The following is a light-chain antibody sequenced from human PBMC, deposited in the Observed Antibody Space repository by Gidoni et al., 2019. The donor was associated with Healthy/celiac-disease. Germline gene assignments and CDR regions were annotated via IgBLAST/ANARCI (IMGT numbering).Light chain of an antibody. Sequence: EIVLTQSPGTLSLSPGERATLPCRASQSVSSSYLAWYQQKPGQATRLLIYGASSRATGIPDRCSGRGSGTDFTLTTSRLEDEDVAVYYCQQYGSSWTFGQGTKVEIK. CDR1: QSVSSSY. V-gene: IGKV3-20*01. J-gene: IGKJ1*01. CDR3: QQYGSSWT. CDR2: GAS.